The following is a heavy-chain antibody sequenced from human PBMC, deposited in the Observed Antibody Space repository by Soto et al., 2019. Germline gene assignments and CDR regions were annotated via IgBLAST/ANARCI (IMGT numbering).Heavy chain of an antibody. CDR3: ARSAGWYAVHS. CDR1: GDSVSSPYW. Sequence: QVQLQESGPGLVKPSGTLSLTCAVSGDSVSSPYWWCWVRQPPGKGLEWIGEVFHTGTTSYNPSLRXXVTISMDKSNNQCSLDLSSVTAADTAVYYCARSAGWYAVHSWGPGTLVVVSS. CDR2: VFHTGTT. D-gene: IGHD6-19*01. V-gene: IGHV4-4*02. J-gene: IGHJ4*02.